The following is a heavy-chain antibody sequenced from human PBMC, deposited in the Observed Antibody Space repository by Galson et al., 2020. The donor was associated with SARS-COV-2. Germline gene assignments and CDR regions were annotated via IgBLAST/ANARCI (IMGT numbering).Heavy chain of an antibody. CDR1: GGSISRGGYY. V-gene: IGHV4-31*03. D-gene: IGHD5-18*01. CDR3: ARESGYFPVSWFDS. J-gene: IGHJ5*01. CDR2: IYHSGNT. Sequence: SETLSLTCTVSGGSISRGGYYWSWIRQHPGKGLEWIGYIYHSGNTYYNPSLKSRVTISVDTSKNQFSLKLSSVPAADTAVYYCARESGYFPVSWFDSWGRGTLVTVSS.